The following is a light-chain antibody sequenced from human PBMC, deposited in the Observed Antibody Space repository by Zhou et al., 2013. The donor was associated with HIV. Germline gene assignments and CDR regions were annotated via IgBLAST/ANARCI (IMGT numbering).Light chain of an antibody. V-gene: IGKV3-20*01. CDR3: QQYGSF. Sequence: EIVLTQSPATLSLSPGERATLSCRASQGVGNYLAWYQQKPGQAPRLLIYGASSRATGIPDRFSGSGSGTDFTLTISRLEPEDFAVYYCQQYGSFFGPGTKVDIK. J-gene: IGKJ3*01. CDR1: QGVGNY. CDR2: GAS.